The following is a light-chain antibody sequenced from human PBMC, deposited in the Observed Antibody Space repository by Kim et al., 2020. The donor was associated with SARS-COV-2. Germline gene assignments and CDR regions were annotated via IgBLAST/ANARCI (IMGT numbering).Light chain of an antibody. Sequence: QPVLTQSPSASASLGASVKLTCTLSSGHSRNAIAWHQQQPGKAPRYLMTLEGSGSYNKGSGVPDRFSGSSSGADRYLTISNLQSEDEADYYCETSDSNTRVFGGGTQLTVL. CDR2: LEGSGSY. CDR3: ETSDSNTRV. V-gene: IGLV4-60*03. J-gene: IGLJ3*02. CDR1: SGHSRNA.